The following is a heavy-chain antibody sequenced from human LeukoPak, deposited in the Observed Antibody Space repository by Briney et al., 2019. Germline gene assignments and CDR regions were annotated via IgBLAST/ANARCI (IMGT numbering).Heavy chain of an antibody. D-gene: IGHD2-15*01. J-gene: IGHJ4*02. CDR1: GYTFTSYY. CDR2: INPSGGST. V-gene: IGHV1-46*01. Sequence: GASVKLSCKASGYTFTSYYIHWVRQPPGQGLEWMGIINPSGGSTSYAQKFQGRVTMTSDTSTSTVYMELSSLRSEDTAVYYCARFCSGGSCLSYWGQGTLVTVSS. CDR3: ARFCSGGSCLSY.